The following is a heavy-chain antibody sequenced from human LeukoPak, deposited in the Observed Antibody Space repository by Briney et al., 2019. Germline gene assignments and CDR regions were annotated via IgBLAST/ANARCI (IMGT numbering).Heavy chain of an antibody. J-gene: IGHJ5*02. V-gene: IGHV5-10-1*01. CDR1: GYRFTSYW. D-gene: IGHD5-12*01. CDR2: IDPSDSYT. Sequence: GESLKISCKGSGYRFTSYWISWVRQMPGKGLEWLGRIDPSDSYTNYSPSFQGHVTISADESISTAYLQWSSLKASDTAMYYCARQYSGYDSWFDPWGQGTLVTVSS. CDR3: ARQYSGYDSWFDP.